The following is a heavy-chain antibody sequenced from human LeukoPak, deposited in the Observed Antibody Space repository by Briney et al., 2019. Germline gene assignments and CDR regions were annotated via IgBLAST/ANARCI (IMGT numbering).Heavy chain of an antibody. CDR3: ARITITTAGAFDI. Sequence: SETLSLTCTVSGGSISSGRYYWNWIRQPAGKGLEWIGRMSISGSTNYNPSLKSRVSISVDTSKNQFSLKLSSVTAADTAVYYCARITITTAGAFDIWGQGTMVTVSS. V-gene: IGHV4-61*02. CDR2: MSISGST. D-gene: IGHD1/OR15-1a*01. J-gene: IGHJ3*02. CDR1: GGSISSGRYY.